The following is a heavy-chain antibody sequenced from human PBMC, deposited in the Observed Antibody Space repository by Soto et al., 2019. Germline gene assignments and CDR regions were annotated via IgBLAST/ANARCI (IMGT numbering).Heavy chain of an antibody. Sequence: EVQLVESGGGLSQPGGSLRLACASSWFTVSINYITWVRQAPGKGLEWDSVIYSGGSTYYADSVKGRFTISRDNSKNTLYLQMNSLRAEDTAVYYCASQRYWGQGTLVTVSS. CDR3: ASQRY. CDR2: IYSGGST. J-gene: IGHJ4*02. CDR1: WFTVSINY. V-gene: IGHV3-53*01.